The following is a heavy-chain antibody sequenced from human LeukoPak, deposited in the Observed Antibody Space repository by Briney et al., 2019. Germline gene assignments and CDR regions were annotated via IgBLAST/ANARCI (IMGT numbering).Heavy chain of an antibody. J-gene: IGHJ5*02. CDR3: ARVPGIAVAGNWFDP. Sequence: ASVKVSCKASGYTFTGYYMHWVRQAPGQGLEWMGWINPNSGGTNYAQKFQGRVTMTRDTSISTAYMELSRLRSDDTAVYYCARVPGIAVAGNWFDPWGQGTLVTVSS. CDR2: INPNSGGT. CDR1: GYTFTGYY. V-gene: IGHV1-2*02. D-gene: IGHD6-19*01.